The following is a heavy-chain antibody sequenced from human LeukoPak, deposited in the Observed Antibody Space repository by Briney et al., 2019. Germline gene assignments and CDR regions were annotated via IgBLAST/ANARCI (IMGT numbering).Heavy chain of an antibody. CDR2: INQDGGTK. J-gene: IGHJ3*02. CDR3: ARDPGRSSFDI. Sequence: GSLRLSCVASGFSFTSYWMSWVRQAPGKGLEFVANINQDGGTKNYVDSVKGRFTISRDNAENSLYLQMSSLRAEDTALYYCARDPGRSSFDIWGQGIMVTVSS. CDR1: GFSFTSYW. V-gene: IGHV3-7*01.